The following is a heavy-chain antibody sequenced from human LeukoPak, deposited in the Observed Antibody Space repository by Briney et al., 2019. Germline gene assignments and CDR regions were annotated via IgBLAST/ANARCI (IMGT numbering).Heavy chain of an antibody. V-gene: IGHV4-4*02. CDR2: IHHSGST. CDR1: GGSISSGNW. J-gene: IGHJ6*02. CDR3: ARDREYYFYGMDV. D-gene: IGHD3-10*01. Sequence: SETLSLTCAVSGGSISSGNWWSWVRQSPGKGLEWIGEIHHSGSTKYNPSLKSRLTMSVDKSKNRFSLKLSSVTAADTAVYYCARDREYYFYGMDVWGRGTTVTVSS.